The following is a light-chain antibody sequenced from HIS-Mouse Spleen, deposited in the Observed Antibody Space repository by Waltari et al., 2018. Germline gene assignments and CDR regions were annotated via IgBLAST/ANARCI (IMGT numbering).Light chain of an antibody. V-gene: IGLV2-18*01. CDR3: QSADSSGTYHVV. Sequence: QSALTQPPSVSGSPGQSVTISCTGTSSDVGSYNRVPWYQQPPGTAPKLMIYEVSNRPSGVPDRFSGSKSGNTASLTISGLQAEDEADYYCQSADSSGTYHVVFGGGTKLTVL. CDR1: SSDVGSYNR. CDR2: EVS. J-gene: IGLJ2*01.